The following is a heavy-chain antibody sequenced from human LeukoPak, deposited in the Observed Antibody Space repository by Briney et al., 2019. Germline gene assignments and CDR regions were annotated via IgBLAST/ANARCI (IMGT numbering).Heavy chain of an antibody. Sequence: SETLSLTCTVSGGSISSYYWSWIRQPPGKGLEWIGYIYYSGSTNYNPSLKSRVTISVDTSKNQFSLKLSSVTAADTAVYYCARVDSSGYYGSSCFDYWGQGTLVTVSS. CDR1: GGSISSYY. CDR3: ARVDSSGYYGSSCFDY. V-gene: IGHV4-59*08. D-gene: IGHD3-22*01. J-gene: IGHJ4*02. CDR2: IYYSGST.